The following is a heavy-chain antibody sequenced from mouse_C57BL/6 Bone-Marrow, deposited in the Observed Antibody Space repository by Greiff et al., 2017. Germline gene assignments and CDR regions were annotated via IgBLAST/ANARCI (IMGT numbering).Heavy chain of an antibody. Sequence: QVQLQQPGAELVKPGASVKLSCKASGYTFTSYWMHWVKQRPGQGLEWIGMIHPNSGSTNYNEKFKSKATLTVDKSSRTAYMQLSSLTSEDSAVDYCADDGYYPVDDWGQGTTLTGSS. D-gene: IGHD2-3*01. CDR2: IHPNSGST. CDR3: ADDGYYPVDD. V-gene: IGHV1-64*01. CDR1: GYTFTSYW. J-gene: IGHJ2*01.